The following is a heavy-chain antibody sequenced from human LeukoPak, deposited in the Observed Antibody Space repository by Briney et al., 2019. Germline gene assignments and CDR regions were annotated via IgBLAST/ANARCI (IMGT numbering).Heavy chain of an antibody. V-gene: IGHV5-51*01. CDR3: ARTQDRIAARS. Sequence: GESLKISCKASGYSFTSYWIAWVRQMPGKGLEWMGVIYPDDFDTRYSPSFQGQVTISADKSISTAFLQWSSLKASDTAIYYCARTQDRIAARSWGQGTLVTVSS. CDR2: IYPDDFDT. J-gene: IGHJ4*02. D-gene: IGHD6-13*01. CDR1: GYSFTSYW.